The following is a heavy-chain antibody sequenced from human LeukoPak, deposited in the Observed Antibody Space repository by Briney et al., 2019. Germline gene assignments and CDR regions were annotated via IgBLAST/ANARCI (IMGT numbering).Heavy chain of an antibody. CDR1: GGSISSYY. CDR3: ARVVATGHNWFDP. D-gene: IGHD5-12*01. CDR2: IYYSGST. Sequence: SETLSLTCTVSGGSISSYYWIWIRQPPGKGLEWIGYIYYSGSTTYNPSLKRRVTISVGTSKNQFSLKLSSVTAADTAMYYCARVVATGHNWFDPWGQGTLVTVSS. V-gene: IGHV4-59*01. J-gene: IGHJ5*02.